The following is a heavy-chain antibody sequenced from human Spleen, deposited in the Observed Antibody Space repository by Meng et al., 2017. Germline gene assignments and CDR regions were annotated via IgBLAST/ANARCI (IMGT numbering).Heavy chain of an antibody. V-gene: IGHV4-39*07. CDR2: MYERGST. D-gene: IGHD3-22*01. CDR1: GGSISSRSHY. CDR3: GSRYDSSGYAEY. J-gene: IGHJ4*02. Sequence: SETLSLTCTVSGGSISSRSHYWGWIRQPPGKGLEWIGSMYERGSTYYKPSLKSRVTISVDTSKNQFSLKLTSVTAADTAVYYCGSRYDSSGYAEYWGQGTRVNGSS.